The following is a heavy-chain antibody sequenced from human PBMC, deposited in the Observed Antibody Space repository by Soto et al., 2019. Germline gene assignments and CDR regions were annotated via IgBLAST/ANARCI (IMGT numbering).Heavy chain of an antibody. CDR3: ARQIYDSDTGPNFQYYFDS. CDR1: GYSFAGCW. CDR2: IDPSDSQT. V-gene: IGHV5-10-1*01. D-gene: IGHD3-22*01. Sequence: PKISCKGSGYSFAGCWITWVRQKPGKGLEWMGRIDPSDSQTYYSPSFRGHVTISVTKSITTVFLQWSSLRASDTAMYYCARQIYDSDTGPNFQYYFDSWGQGTPVTVSS. J-gene: IGHJ4*02.